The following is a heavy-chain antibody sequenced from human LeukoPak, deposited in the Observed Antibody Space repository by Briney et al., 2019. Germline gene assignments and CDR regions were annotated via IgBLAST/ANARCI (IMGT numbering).Heavy chain of an antibody. J-gene: IGHJ2*01. CDR2: IYYSGST. CDR1: GGSISSHY. CDR3: ARSTGGSNMVVFLWYFDL. Sequence: SETLSLTCTVSGGSISSHYWSWIRQPPGKGLEWIGYIYYSGSTNYNPSLKSRVTISVDTSKNQFSPKLSSVTAADTAVYYCARSTGGSNMVVFLWYFDLWGRGTLVTVSS. V-gene: IGHV4-59*11. D-gene: IGHD2-2*01.